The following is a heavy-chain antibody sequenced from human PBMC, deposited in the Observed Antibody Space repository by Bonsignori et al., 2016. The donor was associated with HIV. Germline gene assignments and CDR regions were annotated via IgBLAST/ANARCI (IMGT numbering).Heavy chain of an antibody. CDR2: ISGSGGST. Sequence: VRQAPGKGLEWVSAISGSGGSTYYADSVKGRFTISRDNSKNTLYLQMNSLRGEDTAIYYCASSVGATRTRGFDYWGQGTLVTVSS. CDR3: ASSVGATRTRGFDY. V-gene: IGHV3-23*01. D-gene: IGHD1-26*01. J-gene: IGHJ4*02.